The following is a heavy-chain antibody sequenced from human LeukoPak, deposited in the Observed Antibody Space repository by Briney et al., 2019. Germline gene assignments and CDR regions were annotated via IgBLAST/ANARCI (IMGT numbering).Heavy chain of an antibody. V-gene: IGHV1-2*02. Sequence: ASVKVSCKASGYTFTGYYMHWVRQAPGQGLEWMGWINPNSGGTNYAQKFQGRVTMTWDTSISTAYMELSRLRSDDTAVYYCARDRMDCSGGSCRPNWFDPWGQGTLVTVSS. J-gene: IGHJ5*02. CDR3: ARDRMDCSGGSCRPNWFDP. CDR2: INPNSGGT. D-gene: IGHD2-15*01. CDR1: GYTFTGYY.